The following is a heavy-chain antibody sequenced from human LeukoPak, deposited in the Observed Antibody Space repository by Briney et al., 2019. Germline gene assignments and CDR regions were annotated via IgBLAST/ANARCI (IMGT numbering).Heavy chain of an antibody. Sequence: SETLSLTCTASGGSISSYYWSWIRQPPGKGLEWIGYIYYSGSTNYNPSLKSRVTISVDTSKNQFSLKLSSVTAADTAVYYCASGYSSSWYGLDYYYGMDVWGQGTTVTVSS. CDR3: ASGYSSSWYGLDYYYGMDV. J-gene: IGHJ6*02. CDR1: GGSISSYY. D-gene: IGHD6-13*01. CDR2: IYYSGST. V-gene: IGHV4-59*08.